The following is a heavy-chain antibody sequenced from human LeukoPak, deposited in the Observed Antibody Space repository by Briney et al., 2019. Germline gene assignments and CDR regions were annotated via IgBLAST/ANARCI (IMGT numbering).Heavy chain of an antibody. V-gene: IGHV4-4*09. D-gene: IGHD1-26*01. CDR2: IHSNGYT. J-gene: IGHJ5*02. CDR3: AQRQGPMSGTYDYFDP. CDR1: GGSISGYY. Sequence: SETLSLTCTVSGGSISGYYWTWIRQPPGQGLEWIAYIHSNGYTNYNPSLRSRVTIPVDPSKNQFSLTVTPVTAADTAIYYCAQRQGPMSGTYDYFDPWGQGALVTVSS.